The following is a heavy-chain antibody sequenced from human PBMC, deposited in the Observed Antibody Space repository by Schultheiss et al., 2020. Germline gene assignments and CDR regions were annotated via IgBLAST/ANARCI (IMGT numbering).Heavy chain of an antibody. CDR1: GGSVSSGSYY. J-gene: IGHJ6*02. Sequence: SETLSLTCTVSGGSVSSGSYYWSWIRQPPGKGLEWIGYIYYSGSTYYNPSLKSRLTISVDTSKNQFSLKLSSVTAADTAVYYCAREKSPTTFYFYGFDVWGQGTTVTGS. D-gene: IGHD5-12*01. V-gene: IGHV4-61*01. CDR2: IYYSGST. CDR3: AREKSPTTFYFYGFDV.